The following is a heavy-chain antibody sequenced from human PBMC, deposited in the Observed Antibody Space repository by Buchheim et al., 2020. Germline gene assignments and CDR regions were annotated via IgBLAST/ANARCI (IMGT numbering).Heavy chain of an antibody. J-gene: IGHJ4*02. D-gene: IGHD1-1*01. V-gene: IGHV3-15*01. CDR1: GFILSNAW. CDR2: IKSKSDGGTA. CDR3: TREVEPDFDY. Sequence: EVQLVESGGGLVKPGGSLRLSCAASGFILSNAWMSWVRQAPGKGLEWVGRIKSKSDGGTADYAAPVRGRFTISRDDSKKTLYLQMNSLKTEDTAVYYCTREVEPDFDYWGQGTL.